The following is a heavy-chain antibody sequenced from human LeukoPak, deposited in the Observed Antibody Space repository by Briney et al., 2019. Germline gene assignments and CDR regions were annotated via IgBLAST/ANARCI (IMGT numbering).Heavy chain of an antibody. CDR2: ISGSGGSS. Sequence: GGSLRLSCAASGFTFSSYAMSWVRQAPGKGLEWVSAISGSGGSSYYADSVKGRFTISRDNSKNTLYLQMNSLRAEDTAVYYCAKTYGDYLFSAEYFDYWGQGTLVTVSS. J-gene: IGHJ4*02. CDR1: GFTFSSYA. CDR3: AKTYGDYLFSAEYFDY. D-gene: IGHD4-17*01. V-gene: IGHV3-23*01.